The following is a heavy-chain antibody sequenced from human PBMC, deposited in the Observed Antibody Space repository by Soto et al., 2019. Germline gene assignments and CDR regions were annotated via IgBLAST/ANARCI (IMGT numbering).Heavy chain of an antibody. CDR2: LYYGRSA. V-gene: IGHV4-59*01. J-gene: IGHJ4*02. CDR3: ALRSMAVVPEY. CDR1: SDSISTYY. Sequence: QVQLQESGPGLVKPSEPLSLTCAVSSDSISTYYCMWIRQPPGKGLESIGYLYYGRSANYNPSLRSRVTLSGDTSTNQCALTLSSMTAAEKAVYYCALRSMAVVPEYWGQGTLVTVSS. D-gene: IGHD3-22*01.